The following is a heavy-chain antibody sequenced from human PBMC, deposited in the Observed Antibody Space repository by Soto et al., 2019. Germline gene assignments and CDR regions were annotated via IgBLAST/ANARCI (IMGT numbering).Heavy chain of an antibody. CDR3: AREVNSSPARGPNWFDP. D-gene: IGHD6-13*01. CDR2: TYHSGTT. Sequence: QVQLQESGPGLVQPSGTLSLTCAVSGDSINNSHWWRWVRQTPGKGLEWIGETYHSGTTNYNTSRKTRVTISIDKSKNQFSLKMNSVTAADTAVYYCAREVNSSPARGPNWFDPWGQGTLVTVSS. V-gene: IGHV4-4*02. CDR1: GDSINNSHW. J-gene: IGHJ5*02.